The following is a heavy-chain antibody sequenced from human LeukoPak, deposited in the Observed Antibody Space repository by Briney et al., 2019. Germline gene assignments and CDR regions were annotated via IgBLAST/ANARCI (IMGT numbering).Heavy chain of an antibody. D-gene: IGHD6-13*01. J-gene: IGHJ6*03. CDR2: IYYSGST. CDR1: GGSISSSSYY. Sequence: SETLSLTCTVSGGSISSSSYYWGWIRQPPGKGLEWIGSIYYSGSTYYNPSLKSRVTISVDTSKNQFSLKLSSVTAADTAVYYCAREIYSSSCYRSYYYYYYMDVWGKGTTVTVSS. V-gene: IGHV4-39*07. CDR3: AREIYSSSCYRSYYYYYYMDV.